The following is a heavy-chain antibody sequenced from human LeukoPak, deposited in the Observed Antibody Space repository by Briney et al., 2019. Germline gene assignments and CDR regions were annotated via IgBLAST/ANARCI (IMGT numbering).Heavy chain of an antibody. V-gene: IGHV3-23*01. CDR3: AKGYCSSTSCQRFDY. J-gene: IGHJ4*02. Sequence: PSETLSLTCTVSGGSISSSSYYWGWIRQPPGKGLEWVSVISGSGGSTYYADSVKGRFTISRDNSKNTLYLQMNSLRAEDTAVYYCAKGYCSSTSCQRFDYWGQGTLVTVSS. D-gene: IGHD2-2*01. CDR2: ISGSGGST. CDR1: GGSISSSSYY.